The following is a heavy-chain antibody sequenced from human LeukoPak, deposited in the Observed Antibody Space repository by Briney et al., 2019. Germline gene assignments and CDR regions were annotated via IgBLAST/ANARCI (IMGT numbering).Heavy chain of an antibody. J-gene: IGHJ4*02. CDR2: IIPIFGTA. V-gene: IGHV1-69*13. CDR3: ATRRGKRGYSGYDSVGFDY. D-gene: IGHD5-12*01. Sequence: GASVTVSCKASGYTFSSYAISWVRQAPGQGLEWMGGIIPIFGTANYAQKFQGRVTITADESTSTAYMELSSLRSEDTAVYYCATRRGKRGYSGYDSVGFDYWGQGTLVTVSA. CDR1: GYTFSSYA.